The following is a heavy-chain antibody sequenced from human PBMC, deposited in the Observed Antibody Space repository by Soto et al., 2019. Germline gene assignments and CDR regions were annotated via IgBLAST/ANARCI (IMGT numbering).Heavy chain of an antibody. J-gene: IGHJ6*02. CDR3: TTAYDSSGYYPINYYYYYGMDV. D-gene: IGHD3-22*01. V-gene: IGHV3-15*07. Sequence: GGSLRLSCAASGFTFSNAWMNWVRQAPGKGLEWVGRIKSKTDGGTTDYAAPVKGRFTISRDDSKNTLYLQMNSLKTEDTAVYYCTTAYDSSGYYPINYYYYYGMDVWGQGTTVTVSS. CDR2: IKSKTDGGTT. CDR1: GFTFSNAW.